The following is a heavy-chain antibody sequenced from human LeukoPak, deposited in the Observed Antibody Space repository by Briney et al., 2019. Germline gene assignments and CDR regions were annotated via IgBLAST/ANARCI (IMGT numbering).Heavy chain of an antibody. Sequence: ASVKVSCKASGYTFTSYGISWVRQAPGQGLEWMGWVSAYNGNTNYAQKLQGRVTMTTDTSTSTAYMELRSLRSDDTAVYYCARGVPIAAAGTSFDYWGQGTLVTVSS. CDR1: GYTFTSYG. CDR2: VSAYNGNT. J-gene: IGHJ4*02. CDR3: ARGVPIAAAGTSFDY. V-gene: IGHV1-18*01. D-gene: IGHD6-13*01.